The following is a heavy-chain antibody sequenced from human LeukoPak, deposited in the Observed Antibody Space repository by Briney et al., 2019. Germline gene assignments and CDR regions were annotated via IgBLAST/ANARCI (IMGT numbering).Heavy chain of an antibody. J-gene: IGHJ4*02. V-gene: IGHV3-53*01. Sequence: GGSLSLSCAACGFIVSINYMNWVRQAPGKGLEWVSVIYSGGSTYYADSVKGRFTVSRDNSKNTLYLQMNSLRAEDTAVYYCAREAVTRNYFDYWGQGTLVTVSS. CDR1: GFIVSINY. CDR2: IYSGGST. D-gene: IGHD4-17*01. CDR3: AREAVTRNYFDY.